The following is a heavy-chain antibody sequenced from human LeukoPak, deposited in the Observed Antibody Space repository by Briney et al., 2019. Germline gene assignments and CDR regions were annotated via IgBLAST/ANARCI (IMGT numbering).Heavy chain of an antibody. CDR1: GFTFSSYG. D-gene: IGHD4-17*01. Sequence: RGSLRLSCAASGFTFSSYGMHWVRQAPGKGLEWVAFIRYDGSNKYYADSVKGRFTISRDNSKNTLYLQMNSLRAEDTAVYYCARVYYGDYPPHFDYWGQGTLVTVSS. CDR3: ARVYYGDYPPHFDY. J-gene: IGHJ4*02. CDR2: IRYDGSNK. V-gene: IGHV3-30*02.